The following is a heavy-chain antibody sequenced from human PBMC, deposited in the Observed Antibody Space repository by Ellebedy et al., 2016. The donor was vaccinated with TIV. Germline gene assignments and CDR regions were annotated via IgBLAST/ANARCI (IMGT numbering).Heavy chain of an antibody. D-gene: IGHD1-26*01. CDR2: ISAYNGNT. Sequence: ASVKVSXXASGYTFTSYGISWVRQAPGQGLEWMGWISAYNGNTNYAQKLQGRVTMTTDTSTSTAYMELRSLRSDDTAVYYCARFVVGANPDYWGQGTLVTVSS. V-gene: IGHV1-18*04. CDR3: ARFVVGANPDY. CDR1: GYTFTSYG. J-gene: IGHJ4*02.